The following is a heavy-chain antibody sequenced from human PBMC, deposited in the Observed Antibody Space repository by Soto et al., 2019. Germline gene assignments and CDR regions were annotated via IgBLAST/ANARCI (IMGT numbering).Heavy chain of an antibody. CDR1: GGSISSSSYY. J-gene: IGHJ4*02. V-gene: IGHV4-39*01. Sequence: TLSLTCTVSGGSISSSSYYWGWIRQPPGKGLEWIGSIYYSGSTYYNPSLKSRVTISLDTSKNQFSLNLRSVTAADTAVYYRARPRSTKNYYDTSGFRVYYFDSWGPGTLVTVSS. D-gene: IGHD3-22*01. CDR2: IYYSGST. CDR3: ARPRSTKNYYDTSGFRVYYFDS.